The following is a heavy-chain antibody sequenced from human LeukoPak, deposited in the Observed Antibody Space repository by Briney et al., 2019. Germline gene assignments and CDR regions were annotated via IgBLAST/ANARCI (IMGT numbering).Heavy chain of an antibody. CDR3: ARNQQLVPFDY. J-gene: IGHJ4*02. V-gene: IGHV3-21*01. CDR1: GFTFSNYS. CDR2: ISSSSSYI. Sequence: GGSLRLSCAASGFTFSNYSMNWVRQAPGKGLEWVSSISSSSSYIYYADSVRGRFTISRDNAKNSLYLQMNSLRAEDTAVYYCARNQQLVPFDYWGQGTLVTVSS. D-gene: IGHD6-13*01.